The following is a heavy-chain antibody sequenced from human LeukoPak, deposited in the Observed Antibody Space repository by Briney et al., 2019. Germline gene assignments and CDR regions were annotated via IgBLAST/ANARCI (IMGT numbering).Heavy chain of an antibody. J-gene: IGHJ4*02. V-gene: IGHV1-2*02. CDR3: AREGTPDVFDY. D-gene: IGHD3-10*01. CDR2: INPNSGGT. CDR1: GYTLTELS. Sequence: ASVKVSCKVSGYTLTELSMHWVRQAPGQGLEWMGWINPNSGGTNYAQKFQGRVTMTRDTSISTAYMELSRLRSDDTAVYYCAREGTPDVFDYWGQGTLVTVSS.